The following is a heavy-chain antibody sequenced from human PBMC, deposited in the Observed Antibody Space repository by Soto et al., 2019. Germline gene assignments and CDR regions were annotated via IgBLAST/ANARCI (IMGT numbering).Heavy chain of an antibody. CDR3: ARAKTTMIVPENN. Sequence: QVQLQESGPGLVKPSETLSLTCTVSGDSVNSGTYYWSWIRQPPGKGLEWIGYIYNSGTTKYNPSLKSRVTISVDTSKNQFSLNLSSVTAADTAVYYWARAKTTMIVPENNWGQGTLVTVSS. D-gene: IGHD3-22*01. CDR2: IYNSGTT. CDR1: GDSVNSGTYY. J-gene: IGHJ4*02. V-gene: IGHV4-61*01.